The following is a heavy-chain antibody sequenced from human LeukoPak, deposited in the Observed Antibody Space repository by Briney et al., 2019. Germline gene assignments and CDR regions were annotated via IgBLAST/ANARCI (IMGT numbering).Heavy chain of an antibody. J-gene: IGHJ4*02. D-gene: IGHD3-3*01. CDR1: GFTFSTNA. CDR2: ISGNGGST. CDR3: ARVKYNDFWSDYSPPDY. Sequence: GGSLTLSCEASGFTFSTNAIHWVRQAPGQGLQHVSAISGNGGSTYYADSVKDRFTISRDNSKNTVYLQMGSLRAEDMAVYYCARVKYNDFWSDYSPPDYWGQGTLVTVSS. V-gene: IGHV3-64*02.